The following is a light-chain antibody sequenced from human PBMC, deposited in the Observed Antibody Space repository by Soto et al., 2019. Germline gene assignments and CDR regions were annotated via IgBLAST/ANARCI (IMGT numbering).Light chain of an antibody. V-gene: IGKV3-20*01. CDR3: QQYGTSPQT. CDR1: QSVASNC. CDR2: GTS. Sequence: EIVLTQSPGTLSLSPGEGATLSCRASQSVASNCLAWYQQKPGQAPRLLIYGTSNRATGIPDRFSGSGSGTDFTLTIIRLEPEDFAVYYCQQYGTSPQTFGQGTKVDIK. J-gene: IGKJ1*01.